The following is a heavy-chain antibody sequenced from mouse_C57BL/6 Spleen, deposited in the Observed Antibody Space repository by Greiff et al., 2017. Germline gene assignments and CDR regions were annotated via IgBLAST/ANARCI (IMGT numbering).Heavy chain of an antibody. CDR3: ATMGGYYLSFDY. Sequence: VQLQESGAELVRPGSSVKLSCKASGYTFTSYWMHWVKQRPIQGLEWIGNIDPSDSETHYNQKFKDKATLTVDKSSSTAYMQLSSLTSEDSAVYYFATMGGYYLSFDYWGQGTTLTVSS. V-gene: IGHV1-52*01. J-gene: IGHJ2*01. D-gene: IGHD2-3*01. CDR2: IDPSDSET. CDR1: GYTFTSYW.